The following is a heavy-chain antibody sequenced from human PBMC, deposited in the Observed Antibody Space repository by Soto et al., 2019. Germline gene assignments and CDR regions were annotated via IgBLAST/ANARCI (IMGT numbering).Heavy chain of an antibody. J-gene: IGHJ4*02. Sequence: SETLSLTCTVSGGSISSSSYYWGWIRQPPGKGLEWIGGIYYSGSTYYNPSLKSRVTISVDTSKNQFSLKLSSVTAADTAVYYCARLMVRGVTNYFDYWGQGTLVTVSS. V-gene: IGHV4-39*01. CDR2: IYYSGST. D-gene: IGHD3-10*01. CDR1: GGSISSSSYY. CDR3: ARLMVRGVTNYFDY.